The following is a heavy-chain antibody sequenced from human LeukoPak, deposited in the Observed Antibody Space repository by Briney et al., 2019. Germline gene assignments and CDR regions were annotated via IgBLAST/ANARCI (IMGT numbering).Heavy chain of an antibody. Sequence: GGSLRLSCAASGFTVSSNYMSWVRQAPGKGLEWASVIYSGGSTYYADSVKGRFTISRDNSKNTLYLQMNSLRAEDTAVYYCARGAYSSGWPPFDYWGQGTLVTVSS. CDR3: ARGAYSSGWPPFDY. J-gene: IGHJ4*02. D-gene: IGHD6-19*01. CDR2: IYSGGST. CDR1: GFTVSSNY. V-gene: IGHV3-53*01.